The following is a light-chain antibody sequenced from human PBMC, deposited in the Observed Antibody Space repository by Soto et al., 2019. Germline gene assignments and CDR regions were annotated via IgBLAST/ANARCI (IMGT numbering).Light chain of an antibody. V-gene: IGKV3-20*01. CDR1: QSVTSNF. CDR3: QQYGSLPWT. CDR2: AAS. Sequence: EIVLTQSPGTLSVSPGERATLSCRGSQSVTSNFLAWYQQKPGQSPRLLISAASTRASDVPDRFSGSGSGTVFTLTITRLETEDFAVYYCQQYGSLPWTFGQGTKVE. J-gene: IGKJ1*01.